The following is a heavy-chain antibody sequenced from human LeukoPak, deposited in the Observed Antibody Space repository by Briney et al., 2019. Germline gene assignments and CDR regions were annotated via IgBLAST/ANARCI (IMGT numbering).Heavy chain of an antibody. J-gene: IGHJ4*02. CDR2: IYHSGST. Sequence: SGTLSLTCAVSGGSISSSNWWSWVRQPPGKGLEWIGEIYHSGSTNYNPSLKSRVTISVDKSKNQFSLKLSSVTAADTAVYYCARKGHSGGTDYYFDYWGQGTLVTVSS. CDR1: GGSISSSNW. V-gene: IGHV4-4*02. CDR3: ARKGHSGGTDYYFDY. D-gene: IGHD4-23*01.